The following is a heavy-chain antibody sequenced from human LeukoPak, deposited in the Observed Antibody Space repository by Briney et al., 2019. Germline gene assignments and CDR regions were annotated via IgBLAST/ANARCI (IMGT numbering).Heavy chain of an antibody. Sequence: GGSLRLSCAASGFSVSGDNMSWVRQAPGKGLEWVSVTCTDGNTYYADSVKGRFTASRDSSKNMLYLQMNSLRAEDRAVYDCARAVRSCSAARCISINSFDYWGQGTLVAVSS. CDR2: TCTDGNT. CDR1: GFSVSGDN. D-gene: IGHD2-15*01. V-gene: IGHV3-53*01. J-gene: IGHJ4*02. CDR3: ARAVRSCSAARCISINSFDY.